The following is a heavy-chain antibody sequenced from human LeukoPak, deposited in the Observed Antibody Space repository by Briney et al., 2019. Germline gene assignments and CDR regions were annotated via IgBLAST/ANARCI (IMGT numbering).Heavy chain of an antibody. V-gene: IGHV1-8*01. D-gene: IGHD6-13*01. CDR1: GYTFTSYD. CDR3: ARGLRWEQQLLRALDS. J-gene: IGHJ4*02. CDR2: GNPNSGNT. Sequence: ASVKVSCKASGYTFTSYDINGLRQATGQGLEGMGWGNPNSGNTGYAQKFQGRVTMTSNTAIGTAYMELSGLTSEDTAVYYCARGLRWEQQLLRALDSWGQGTLVTVSS.